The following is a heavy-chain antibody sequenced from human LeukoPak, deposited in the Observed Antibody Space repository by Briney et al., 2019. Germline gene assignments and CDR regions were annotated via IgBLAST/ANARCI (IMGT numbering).Heavy chain of an antibody. CDR3: ARENREGNWFDP. CDR1: GYTFTSYG. D-gene: IGHD1-26*01. CDR2: ISAYNGNT. V-gene: IGHV1-18*01. Sequence: ASVKVSCKASGYTFTSYGISWVRQAPGQGLEWMGWISAYNGNTNYAQKLQGRLTMTTDTSTSTAYMELRSLRSDNTAVYYCARENREGNWFDPWGQGTLVTVSS. J-gene: IGHJ5*02.